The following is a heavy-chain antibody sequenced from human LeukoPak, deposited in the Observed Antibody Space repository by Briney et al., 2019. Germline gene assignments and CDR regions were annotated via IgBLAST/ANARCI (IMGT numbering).Heavy chain of an antibody. CDR3: ARVGGYCSSTSCYNWFDP. Sequence: GASVKVSCKASGGTFSSYAISWVRQAPGQGLEWMGGIIPIFGTANYAQKFQGRVTITADESMSTAYMELSSLRSEDTAVYYCARVGGYCSSTSCYNWFDPWGQGTLVTVSS. CDR1: GGTFSSYA. CDR2: IIPIFGTA. J-gene: IGHJ5*02. V-gene: IGHV1-69*13. D-gene: IGHD2-2*01.